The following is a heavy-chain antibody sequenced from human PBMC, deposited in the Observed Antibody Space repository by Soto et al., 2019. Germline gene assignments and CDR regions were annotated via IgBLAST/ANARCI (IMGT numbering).Heavy chain of an antibody. CDR3: ARVSGSYYYGMDV. Sequence: EILSLTCTVSGGSISTYCWSWIRQPPGKGLEWIGYIYYSGSTNYNPSLKSRVTISVDKSKNQFSLKLSSVTAADTAVYYCARVSGSYYYGMDVWGQGTTVTVSS. V-gene: IGHV4-59*12. J-gene: IGHJ6*02. CDR1: GGSISTYC. D-gene: IGHD1-26*01. CDR2: IYYSGST.